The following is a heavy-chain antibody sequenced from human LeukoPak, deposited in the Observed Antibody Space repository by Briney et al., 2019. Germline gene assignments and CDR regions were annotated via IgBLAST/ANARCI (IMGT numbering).Heavy chain of an antibody. CDR1: GFTFDDYA. J-gene: IGHJ3*02. D-gene: IGHD6-19*01. Sequence: GRSLRLSCAASGFTFDDYAVHWVRQAPGKGLEWVSGISWNSGSIGYADSVKGRFTISRDNAKNSLYLQMNSLRAEDTALYYCAKDIGSSGWYDPGAFDIWGQGTMVTVSS. CDR2: ISWNSGSI. V-gene: IGHV3-9*01. CDR3: AKDIGSSGWYDPGAFDI.